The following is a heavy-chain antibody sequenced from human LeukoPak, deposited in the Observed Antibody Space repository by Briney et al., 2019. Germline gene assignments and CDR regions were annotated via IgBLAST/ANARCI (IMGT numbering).Heavy chain of an antibody. CDR2: IYYSGST. CDR1: GGSISSYY. D-gene: IGHD2-21*02. Sequence: SETLSLTCTVSGGSISSYYWSWIRQPPGKGLEWIGYIYYSGSTNYNPSLKSRVTISVDSSKNQFSLKLSSVTAADTAVYYCARSEVVTAILDYWGQGTLVTVSS. J-gene: IGHJ4*02. CDR3: ARSEVVTAILDY. V-gene: IGHV4-59*08.